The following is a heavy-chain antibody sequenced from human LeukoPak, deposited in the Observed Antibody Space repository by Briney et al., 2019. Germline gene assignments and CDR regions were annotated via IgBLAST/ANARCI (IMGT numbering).Heavy chain of an antibody. CDR1: GFSFTNYA. CDR3: ARGDSMIRGWGAFDI. CDR2: ISYDESKI. Sequence: GGSLRLSCTGSGFSFTNYAMHWVRQAPGEGLEWVAVISYDESKIYYADSVKGRFTISRDNSKNTLYLQMNSLRAEDTAVYYCARGDSMIRGWGAFDIWGQGTMVTVSS. V-gene: IGHV3-30*03. J-gene: IGHJ3*02. D-gene: IGHD3-22*01.